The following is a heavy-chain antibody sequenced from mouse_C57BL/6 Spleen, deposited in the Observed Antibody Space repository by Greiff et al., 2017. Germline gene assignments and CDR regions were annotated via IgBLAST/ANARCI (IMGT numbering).Heavy chain of an antibody. CDR3: ARDRDYDYDVGFAY. J-gene: IGHJ3*01. CDR1: GFTFSSYA. D-gene: IGHD2-4*01. V-gene: IGHV5-4*01. CDR2: ISDGGSYT. Sequence: VQLQQSGGGLVKPGGSLKLSCAASGFTFSSYAMSWVRQTPEKRLEWVATISDGGSYTYYPDNVKGRFTISRDNAKNNLYLQMSHLKSEDTAMYYCARDRDYDYDVGFAYWGQGTLVTVSA.